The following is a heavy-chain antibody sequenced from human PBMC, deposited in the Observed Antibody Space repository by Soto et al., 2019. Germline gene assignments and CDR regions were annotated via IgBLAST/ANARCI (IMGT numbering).Heavy chain of an antibody. D-gene: IGHD3-16*01. V-gene: IGHV4-31*03. CDR3: ARDEWGGSVLAAFDI. J-gene: IGHJ3*02. CDR2: IYYSGST. Sequence: QVQLQESGPGLVKPSQTLSLTCTVSGGSINSGGYYWSWIRQHPGKGLEWIGYIYYSGSTYCNPSLKSRVTISVDTSKNPLSLKLSSVTAADTSFYYCARDEWGGSVLAAFDIWGQGTMVTVSS. CDR1: GGSINSGGYY.